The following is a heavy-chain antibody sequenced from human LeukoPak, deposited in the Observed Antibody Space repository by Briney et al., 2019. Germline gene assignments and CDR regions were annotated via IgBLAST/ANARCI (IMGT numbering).Heavy chain of an antibody. V-gene: IGHV3-21*01. J-gene: IGHJ6*04. D-gene: IGHD3-10*02. CDR3: AELGTTMIGGV. CDR2: ISSSSSYI. Sequence: GGSLRLSCAASGFTFSSYSMNWVRQAPGKGLEWVSSISSSSSYIYYADSVKGRFTISRDNAKNSLYLQMNSLRAEDTAVYYCAELGTTMIGGVWGKGTTVTISS. CDR1: GFTFSSYS.